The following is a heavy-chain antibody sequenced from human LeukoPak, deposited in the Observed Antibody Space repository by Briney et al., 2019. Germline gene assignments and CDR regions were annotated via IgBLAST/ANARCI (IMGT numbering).Heavy chain of an antibody. V-gene: IGHV3-21*01. Sequence: GGSLRLSCAASGFTLINYDMNWVRQAPGKGLEWVSSISTSSRYIYYKDSVRGRFTISRDDAKNSLHLEMNSLRAEDTAVYYCARADCSSSTCYLRRSWFDPWGQGTLVTVSS. CDR1: GFTLINYD. J-gene: IGHJ5*02. D-gene: IGHD2-2*01. CDR3: ARADCSSSTCYLRRSWFDP. CDR2: ISTSSRYI.